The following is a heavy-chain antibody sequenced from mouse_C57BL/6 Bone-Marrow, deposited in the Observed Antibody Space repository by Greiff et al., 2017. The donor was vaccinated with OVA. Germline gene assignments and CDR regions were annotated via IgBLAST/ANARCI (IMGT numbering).Heavy chain of an antibody. CDR2: INSDGGST. J-gene: IGHJ4*01. CDR1: EYEFPSHD. Sequence: EVKLVESGGGLVQPGESLKLSCESNEYEFPSHDMSWVRKTPEKRLELVAAINSDGGSTYYPDTMERRFIIPIDNTKKTLYLQMSSLRSEDKALYYCARQSSADYDYAMYYWGQGTSVTVSS. D-gene: IGHD2-4*01. V-gene: IGHV5-2*03. CDR3: ARQSSADYDYAMYY.